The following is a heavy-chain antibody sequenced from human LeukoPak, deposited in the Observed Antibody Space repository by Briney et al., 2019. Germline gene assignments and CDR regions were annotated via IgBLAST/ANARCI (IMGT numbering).Heavy chain of an antibody. D-gene: IGHD2-2*01. CDR1: GFTFSGYS. CDR3: ANGGVYCSSTSCYVGSLDY. J-gene: IGHJ4*02. V-gene: IGHV3-21*01. CDR2: ISRSSDSI. Sequence: GGSLRLSCAASGFTFSGYSMNWVRQAPGKGLEWVSWISRSSDSIQYADSVKGRFTISRDNAKNTLYLQLNSLRAEDTAVYYCANGGVYCSSTSCYVGSLDYWGQGTLVTVSS.